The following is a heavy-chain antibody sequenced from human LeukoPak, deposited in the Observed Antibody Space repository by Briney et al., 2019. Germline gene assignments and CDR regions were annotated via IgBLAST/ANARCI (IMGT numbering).Heavy chain of an antibody. V-gene: IGHV4-34*01. CDR3: ARGGPLQNIVVVVAATQNWFDP. Sequence: SETLSLTCAVYGGVFSGYYWSWIRHPPGEGLEWIGEINRSGSTKYNPFLKSRVTISVDTSKNQPSLKLSSVTAADTDVYYCARGGPLQNIVVVVAATQNWFDPWGQGTLVTVSS. J-gene: IGHJ5*02. CDR1: GGVFSGYY. CDR2: INRSGST. D-gene: IGHD2-15*01.